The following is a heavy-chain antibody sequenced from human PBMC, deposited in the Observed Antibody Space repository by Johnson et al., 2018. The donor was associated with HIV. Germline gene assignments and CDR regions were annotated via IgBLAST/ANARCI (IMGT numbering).Heavy chain of an antibody. J-gene: IGHJ3*02. CDR1: GFTFSGYA. D-gene: IGHD6-6*01. V-gene: IGHV3-33*01. Sequence: QVQLVESGGGVVQPGKSLRLSCAASGFTFSGYAIHWVRQAPGKGLEWVAVIWYDGSNKYYVDSVKGRFTISRDNAKNSLYLQMNSLRAEDTAVYYCAREGIAARLAAFDIWGQGTMVTVSS. CDR2: IWYDGSNK. CDR3: AREGIAARLAAFDI.